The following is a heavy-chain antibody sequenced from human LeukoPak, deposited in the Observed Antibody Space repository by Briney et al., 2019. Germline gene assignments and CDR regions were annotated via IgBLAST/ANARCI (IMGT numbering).Heavy chain of an antibody. Sequence: SQTLSLTCTVSGGSISSGSYYWSWIRQPAGKGLEWIGRIYTSGSTNYNPSLKSRVTISVDTSKNQFSLKLSSVTAADTAVYCCARDGYYDFWSGYPSEYFQHWGQGTLVTVSS. V-gene: IGHV4-61*02. CDR2: IYTSGST. J-gene: IGHJ1*01. CDR3: ARDGYYDFWSGYPSEYFQH. CDR1: GGSISSGSYY. D-gene: IGHD3-3*01.